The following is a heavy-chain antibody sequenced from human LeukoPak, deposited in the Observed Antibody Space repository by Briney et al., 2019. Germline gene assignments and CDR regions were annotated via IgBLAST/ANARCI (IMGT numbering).Heavy chain of an antibody. Sequence: SETLSLTCTVSGDSISSGFYYWSWIRQPAGKGLEWIGRIFSSGSTNYNPSLKSRVTISIDTSKNQFSLKLSSVTAADTAVYYCARGALKWELPPIRARKSYYFDYWGQGTLVTVSS. CDR2: IFSSGST. J-gene: IGHJ4*02. D-gene: IGHD1-26*01. CDR1: GDSISSGFYY. V-gene: IGHV4-61*02. CDR3: ARGALKWELPPIRARKSYYFDY.